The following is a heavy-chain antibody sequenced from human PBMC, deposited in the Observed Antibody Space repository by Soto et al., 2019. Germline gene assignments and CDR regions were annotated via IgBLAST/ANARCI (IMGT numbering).Heavy chain of an antibody. D-gene: IGHD3-10*01. V-gene: IGHV4-4*02. CDR2: IYHSGST. J-gene: IGHJ6*02. Sequence: SETLSLTCAASGGSISSSNWWSWVRQPPGKGLEWIGEIYHSGSTNYNPSLKSRVTISVDKSKNQFSLKLSSVTAADTAVYYCAREFYYGSGSHYYYYGMDVWGQGTTVTVSS. CDR1: GGSISSSNW. CDR3: AREFYYGSGSHYYYYGMDV.